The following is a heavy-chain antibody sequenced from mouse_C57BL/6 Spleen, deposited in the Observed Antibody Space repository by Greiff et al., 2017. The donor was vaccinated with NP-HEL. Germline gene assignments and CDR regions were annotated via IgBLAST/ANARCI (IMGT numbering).Heavy chain of an antibody. Sequence: EVKLMESGGGLVKPGGSLKLSCAASGFTFSSYTMSWVRQTPEKRLEWVASISGGGGNTYYPDRVKGRFTISRDNAKNTLYLQMSSLRSEDTALYYCARRDYGNYGGAMDDWGQGTSVTVSS. CDR1: GFTFSSYT. V-gene: IGHV5-9*01. J-gene: IGHJ4*01. D-gene: IGHD2-1*01. CDR2: ISGGGGNT. CDR3: ARRDYGNYGGAMDD.